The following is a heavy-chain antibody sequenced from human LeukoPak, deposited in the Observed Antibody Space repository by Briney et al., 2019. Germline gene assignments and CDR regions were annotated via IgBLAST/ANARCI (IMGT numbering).Heavy chain of an antibody. CDR3: ARDRRDCSGGSCYSLSDY. CDR1: GYTFTGYY. V-gene: IGHV1-2*06. CDR2: INPNSGGT. J-gene: IGHJ4*02. D-gene: IGHD2-15*01. Sequence: ASVKVSCKASGYTFTGYYMHWVRQAPGQGLEWMGRINPNSGGTNYAQKFQGRVTMTRDTSISTAYMELSRLRSDDTAVYYCARDRRDCSGGSCYSLSDYWGQGTLVTVSS.